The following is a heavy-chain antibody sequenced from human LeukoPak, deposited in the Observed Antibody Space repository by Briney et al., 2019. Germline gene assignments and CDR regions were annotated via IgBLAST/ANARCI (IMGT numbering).Heavy chain of an antibody. CDR3: AKDGNWARFED. J-gene: IGHJ4*02. Sequence: GGSLRLSCAASGFIFSHYGMNWVRQAPVKGLEWVSGITSRSTTYYADSVKGRFTISRDNSKNMVWLQINSPTAEDTATYYCAKDGNWARFEDWGQGTLVTVSS. V-gene: IGHV3-23*01. CDR1: GFIFSHYG. CDR2: ITSRSTT. D-gene: IGHD7-27*01.